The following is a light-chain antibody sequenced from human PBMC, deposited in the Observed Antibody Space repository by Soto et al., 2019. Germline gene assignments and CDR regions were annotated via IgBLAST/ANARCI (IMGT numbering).Light chain of an antibody. Sequence: EIVLTQSPGTLSLSPGERATLSCRASQSVSSSYLAWYQQKPGQAPRLLIYGASSRATGIPDRFSGSGSGTDFTLTISSQEPEDFAVYYCQQYGRSPPYTFGQGTKLEIK. CDR3: QQYGRSPPYT. CDR1: QSVSSSY. J-gene: IGKJ2*01. V-gene: IGKV3-20*01. CDR2: GAS.